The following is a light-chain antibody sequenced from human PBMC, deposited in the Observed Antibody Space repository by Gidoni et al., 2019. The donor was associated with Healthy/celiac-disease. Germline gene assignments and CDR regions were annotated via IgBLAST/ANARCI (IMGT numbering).Light chain of an antibody. J-gene: IGKJ4*01. CDR3: QQRSNWPLT. V-gene: IGKV3-11*01. Sequence: EIVLTQSPATLSLSPGERATLSSRASQSVSSYLAWYQQKPGQAPRLLIYDASNRATCIPARFSGSGSGTDFTLTISSLEPEDFAVYYCQQRSNWPLTFGGGTKVEIQ. CDR1: QSVSSY. CDR2: DAS.